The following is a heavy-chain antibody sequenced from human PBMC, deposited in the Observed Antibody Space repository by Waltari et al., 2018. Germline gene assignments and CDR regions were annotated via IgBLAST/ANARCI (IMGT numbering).Heavy chain of an antibody. CDR3: ARGIVVRVFDY. J-gene: IGHJ4*02. CDR2: INHSGST. Sequence: QVQLQQWGAGLLKPSETLSLTCAVYGGSFSGYYWSWIRQPPGKGLEWIGEINHSGSTNYNPSLKSRVTISVDTSKNQFSLKLSSVTAADTAVYYCARGIVVRVFDYWGQGTLVTVSS. CDR1: GGSFSGYY. D-gene: IGHD2-15*01. V-gene: IGHV4-34*01.